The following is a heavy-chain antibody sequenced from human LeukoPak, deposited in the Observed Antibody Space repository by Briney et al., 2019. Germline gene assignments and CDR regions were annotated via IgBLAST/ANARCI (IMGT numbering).Heavy chain of an antibody. CDR3: ARLRYGSGSYFGETYYYYGMDV. D-gene: IGHD3-10*01. CDR1: GGSISSYY. Sequence: KSSETLYLICTVSGGSISSYYWSWIRQPPGKGLEWIGYIYYSGSTNYNPSLKSRVTISVDTSKNQFSLKLSSVTAADTAVYYCARLRYGSGSYFGETYYYYGMDVWGQGTTVTVSS. CDR2: IYYSGST. V-gene: IGHV4-59*01. J-gene: IGHJ6*02.